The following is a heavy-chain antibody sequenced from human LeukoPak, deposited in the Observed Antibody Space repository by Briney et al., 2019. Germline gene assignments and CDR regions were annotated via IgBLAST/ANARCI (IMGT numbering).Heavy chain of an antibody. CDR2: IYYSGST. Sequence: PSETLSLTCTVSGGSLSSYYWSWIRQPPGKGLEWIGYIYYSGSTNYNPSLKSRVTISVDTSKNQFSLKLSSVTAADTAVYYCARVKRDGYNYYYYYMDAWGKGTTVTVSS. CDR1: GGSLSSYY. D-gene: IGHD5-24*01. CDR3: ARVKRDGYNYYYYYMDA. J-gene: IGHJ6*03. V-gene: IGHV4-59*01.